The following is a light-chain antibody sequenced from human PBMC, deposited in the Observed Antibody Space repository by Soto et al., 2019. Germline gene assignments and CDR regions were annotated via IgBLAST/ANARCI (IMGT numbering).Light chain of an antibody. V-gene: IGKV3-20*01. CDR2: GAS. Sequence: EIVLTQSPDTLSLSPGERATLSCRASQTVNNNYVAWYQQKPGQAPRLLIYGASSRATGIPDRFSGSGSGTDFTLTISRLEPEDFAVYYCQQYGSSPWTFGQGTKVDI. CDR1: QTVNNNY. CDR3: QQYGSSPWT. J-gene: IGKJ1*01.